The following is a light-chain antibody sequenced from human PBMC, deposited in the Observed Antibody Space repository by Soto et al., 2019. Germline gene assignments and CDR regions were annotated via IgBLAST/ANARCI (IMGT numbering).Light chain of an antibody. CDR1: QTISRY. V-gene: IGKV1-39*01. CDR2: AAS. Sequence: DIPMSQSPSSLSASVRDRVTITCRASQTISRYLNWYQQKPGKAPKLLIFAASILQSGVPSRFSGSGSGTDFTLTTSSLKDEDCTTYYCQQRHSTPYTFGQGTKVEIK. CDR3: QQRHSTPYT. J-gene: IGKJ2*01.